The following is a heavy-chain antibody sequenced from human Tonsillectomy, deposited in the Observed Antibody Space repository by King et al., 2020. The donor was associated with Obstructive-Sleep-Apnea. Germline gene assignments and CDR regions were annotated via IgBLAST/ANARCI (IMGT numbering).Heavy chain of an antibody. CDR1: GGTFSNYD. D-gene: IGHD3-22*01. CDR2: IIPNFGTA. V-gene: IGHV1-69*01. Sequence: QLVQSGAEVKKPGSSVKVSCKASGGTFSNYDISWVRQAPGQGLEWMGGIIPNFGTADYAQKFQGRVTITADESTSTAYMERSSLRSEDTAVYYCARGFYDSSGAWGQGTLVTVSS. J-gene: IGHJ5*02. CDR3: ARGFYDSSGA.